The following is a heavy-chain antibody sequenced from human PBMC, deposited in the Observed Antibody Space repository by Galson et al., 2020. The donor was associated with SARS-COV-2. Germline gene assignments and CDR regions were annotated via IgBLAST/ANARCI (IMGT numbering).Heavy chain of an antibody. J-gene: IGHJ4*02. CDR1: GGSISSYY. CDR3: ARLVDTAMDRGDSYFDY. CDR2: IYYSGST. Sequence: SETLSLTCTVSGGSISSYYWSWIRQPPGKGLEWIGYIYYSGSTNYNPSLKSRVTISVDTSKNQFSLKLSSVTAADTAVYYCARLVDTAMDRGDSYFDYWGQGTLVTVSS. D-gene: IGHD5-18*01. V-gene: IGHV4-59*13.